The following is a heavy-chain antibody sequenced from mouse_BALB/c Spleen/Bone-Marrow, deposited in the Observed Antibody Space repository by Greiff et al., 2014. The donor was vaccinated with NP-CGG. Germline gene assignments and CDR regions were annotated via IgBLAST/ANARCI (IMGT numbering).Heavy chain of an antibody. CDR2: ISYSGST. CDR1: GYSITSDYA. D-gene: IGHD1-1*01. Sequence: EVQLQQSGPGLVKPSQSLSLTCTVTGYSITSDYAWYWIRQFPGNKLEWMGYISYSGSTSYNPSLKSRISITRDTSKNQFFLQLNSVTTEDTAAYYCARYCGSSYYAMDYWGQGTSVTVSS. CDR3: ARYCGSSYYAMDY. J-gene: IGHJ4*01. V-gene: IGHV3-2*02.